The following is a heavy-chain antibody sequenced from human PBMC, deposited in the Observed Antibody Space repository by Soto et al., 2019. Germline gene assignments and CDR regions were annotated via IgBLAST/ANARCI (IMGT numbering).Heavy chain of an antibody. D-gene: IGHD3-10*01. CDR3: ARAHVITMVRGVIIGYYYMDV. Sequence: QVQLQESGPGLVKPSQTLSLTCTVSGGSISSGGYYWSWIRQHPGKGLEWIGYIYYSGSTYYNPSLKSRVTISVDTSKNQFSLKLSSVTAADTAVYYCARAHVITMVRGVIIGYYYMDVWGKGTTVTVSS. CDR2: IYYSGST. J-gene: IGHJ6*03. V-gene: IGHV4-31*03. CDR1: GGSISSGGYY.